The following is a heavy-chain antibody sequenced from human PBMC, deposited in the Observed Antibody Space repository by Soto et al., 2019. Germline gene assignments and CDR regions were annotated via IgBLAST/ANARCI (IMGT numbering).Heavy chain of an antibody. V-gene: IGHV4-31*03. CDR2: IYNSGST. J-gene: IGHJ5*02. Sequence: PSETLSLTCTVSGASISSGGYYWTWIRQHPGKGLEWIGYIYNSGSTFYNPSLKSRLSISVDASKNQFFLKLSSVTAADTAVYYCAREGEEMIVGFDPWGQGMLVTVSS. CDR3: AREGEEMIVGFDP. CDR1: GASISSGGYY. D-gene: IGHD3-22*01.